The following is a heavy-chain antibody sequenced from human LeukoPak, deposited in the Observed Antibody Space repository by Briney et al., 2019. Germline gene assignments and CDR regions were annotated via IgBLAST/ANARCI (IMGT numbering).Heavy chain of an antibody. J-gene: IGHJ3*01. V-gene: IGHV1-18*01. Sequence: GASVTVSFTSSVYSFSSYGISWVRQAPGQGLEWLGRISVYNDKTNYAHKVQGRLTVTTDTSTSTAYMELRSLRFHDTALYYCVRASKRLTYNYDNRADDVFDLWGQGTKVTVSS. CDR3: VRASKRLTYNYDNRADDVFDL. D-gene: IGHD5-18*01. CDR2: ISVYNDKT. CDR1: VYSFSSYG.